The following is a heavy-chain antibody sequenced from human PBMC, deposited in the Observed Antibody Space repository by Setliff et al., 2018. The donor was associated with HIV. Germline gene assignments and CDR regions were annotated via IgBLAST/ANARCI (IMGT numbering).Heavy chain of an antibody. D-gene: IGHD4-17*01. CDR3: ARQLTTLDYFDY. CDR1: GGSISSSNW. CDR2: IYFSGHT. Sequence: SETLSLTCAVSGGSISSSNWWSWVRQPPGKGLEWIGEIYFSGHTNYNPSLKSRVTLSLGNSKNQFSLKLTSVTAADTAVYYCARQLTTLDYFDYWGQGTLVTVSA. V-gene: IGHV4-4*02. J-gene: IGHJ4*02.